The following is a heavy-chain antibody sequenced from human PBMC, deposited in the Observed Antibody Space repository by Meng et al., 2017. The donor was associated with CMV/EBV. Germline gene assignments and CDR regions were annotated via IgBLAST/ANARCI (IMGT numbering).Heavy chain of an antibody. V-gene: IGHV3-74*01. CDR3: ARVSVRELLVGEGRADAFDN. D-gene: IGHD1-26*01. Sequence: GESLKISCAASGFTFSSYSMNWVRQAPGKGLEWVSRINSDGSSTSYADSMKGRFTISRDNAKTTLYLQMNSLRAEDTAVYYWARVSVRELLVGEGRADAFDNWGQGTMVTVSS. CDR2: INSDGSST. CDR1: GFTFSSYS. J-gene: IGHJ3*02.